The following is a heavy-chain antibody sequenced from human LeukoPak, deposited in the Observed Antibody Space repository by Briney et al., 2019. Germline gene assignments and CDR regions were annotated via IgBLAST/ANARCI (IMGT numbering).Heavy chain of an antibody. J-gene: IGHJ4*02. D-gene: IGHD3-22*01. Sequence: GGSLRLSCAASGFTFSNSAMSWVRQAPGKGLEWVSAISGSGGSTYYADSVKGRFTISRDNSKNTLYPQMNSLRAEDTAVYYCAKDRGYSSGYSPPGYWGQGTLVTVSS. CDR3: AKDRGYSSGYSPPGY. CDR2: ISGSGGST. V-gene: IGHV3-23*01. CDR1: GFTFSNSA.